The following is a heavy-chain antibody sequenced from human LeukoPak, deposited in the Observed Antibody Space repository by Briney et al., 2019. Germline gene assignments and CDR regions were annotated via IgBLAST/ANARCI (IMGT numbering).Heavy chain of an antibody. D-gene: IGHD2-21*01. CDR2: IDSSSSTV. Sequence: PGGSLRLSCAASGFTFSSYSMNWVRQAPGKGLGWVSYIDSSSSTVLYADSVKGRFTVSRDNAKNSLYLQMNSLRDEDTAVYYCARDHDWGFDLWGQGTLVTVSS. CDR3: ARDHDWGFDL. V-gene: IGHV3-48*02. J-gene: IGHJ5*02. CDR1: GFTFSSYS.